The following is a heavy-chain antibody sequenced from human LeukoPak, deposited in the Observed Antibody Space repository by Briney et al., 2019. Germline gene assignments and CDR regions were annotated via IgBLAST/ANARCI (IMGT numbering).Heavy chain of an antibody. Sequence: GGSLRLSCAASGFTFSSYSMNWVRQAPGKGLEWVSYISSSSSYIYYADSVKGRFTISRDNAKNSLYLQMNSLRAEDTAVYYCVESRPFHPFDYWGQGTLVTVSS. J-gene: IGHJ4*02. V-gene: IGHV3-21*01. CDR1: GFTFSSYS. CDR2: ISSSSSYI. D-gene: IGHD3-3*01. CDR3: VESRPFHPFDY.